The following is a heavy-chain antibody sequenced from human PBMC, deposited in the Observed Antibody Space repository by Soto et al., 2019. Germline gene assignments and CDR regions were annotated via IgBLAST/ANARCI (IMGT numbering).Heavy chain of an antibody. CDR1: GFTFSSYA. CDR2: ISGSGGST. V-gene: IGHV3-23*01. CDR3: AKDPASYSSSWYADWFDP. D-gene: IGHD6-13*01. Sequence: GGSLRLSCAASGFTFSSYAMSWVRQAPGKGLEWVSAISGSGGSTYYADSVKGRFTISRDNSKNTLYLQMNSLRAEDTAVYYCAKDPASYSSSWYADWFDPWGQGTLVTVSS. J-gene: IGHJ5*02.